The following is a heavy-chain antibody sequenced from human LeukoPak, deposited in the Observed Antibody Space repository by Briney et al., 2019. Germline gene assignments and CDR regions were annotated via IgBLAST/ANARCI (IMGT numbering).Heavy chain of an antibody. V-gene: IGHV1-46*02. CDR3: ARDMSRGLYYDSSYFDY. Sequence: ASVKVSCKASGYTFNSHYMHWVRQAPGQGLEWMGIINPGGGGTTYAQKFQGRVTMTRDMSTSTVYMELSNLRSEDTAVYYCARDMSRGLYYDSSYFDYWGQGTLVTVSS. J-gene: IGHJ4*02. CDR2: INPGGGGT. D-gene: IGHD3-22*01. CDR1: GYTFNSHY.